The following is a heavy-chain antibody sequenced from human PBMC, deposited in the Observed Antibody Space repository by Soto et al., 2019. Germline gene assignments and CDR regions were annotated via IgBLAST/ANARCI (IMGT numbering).Heavy chain of an antibody. V-gene: IGHV1-69*02. J-gene: IGHJ6*04. CDR3: ARPFDVNIVALDV. CDR1: GGTFSSYT. CDR2: IIPILGIA. D-gene: IGHD5-12*01. Sequence: GASVKVSCKASGGTFSSYTISWVRQAPGQGLEWMGRIIPILGIANYAQKFQGRVTITADKSTSTAYMELSSLRSEDTAVYYCARPFDVNIVALDVWGKVTTVTVSS.